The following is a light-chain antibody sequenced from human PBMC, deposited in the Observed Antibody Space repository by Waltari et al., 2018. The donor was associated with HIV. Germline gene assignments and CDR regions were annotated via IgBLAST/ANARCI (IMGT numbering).Light chain of an antibody. CDR2: GNK. J-gene: IGLJ2*01. CDR1: SSNIGADYD. CDR3: QSYDRSLSASVV. Sequence: SVLTQPPSVSGAPAQRVSISCTGVSSNIGADYDVHWSQQIPGTAPKLLISGNKNRPSGAPDRFSASKSGTSASLAITGLQAEDEADYFCQSYDRSLSASVVFGGGTKLTVL. V-gene: IGLV1-40*01.